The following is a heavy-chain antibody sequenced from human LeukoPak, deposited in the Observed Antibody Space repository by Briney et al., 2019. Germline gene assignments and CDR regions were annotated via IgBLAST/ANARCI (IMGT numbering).Heavy chain of an antibody. J-gene: IGHJ1*01. V-gene: IGHV4-59*01. CDR3: ARVGESGLYLQY. CDR2: IYYSGST. D-gene: IGHD2-15*01. Sequence: SETLSLTCTVSGGSISSYYWSWIRQPPGKGLEWIGYIYYSGSTNYNPSLKSRVTISVDTSKNQFSLKLNSVTAAAPAVSSCARVGESGLYLQYWGQGTLVTVSS. CDR1: GGSISSYY.